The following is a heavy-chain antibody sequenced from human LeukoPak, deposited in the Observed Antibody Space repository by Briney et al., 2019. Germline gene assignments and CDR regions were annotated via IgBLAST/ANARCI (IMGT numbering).Heavy chain of an antibody. D-gene: IGHD3-10*01. V-gene: IGHV4-39*07. CDR1: GGSISSSSYY. Sequence: PSETLSLTCTVSGGSISSSSYYWGWIRQPPGKGLEWIGSIYYSGSSGTTYYSPSLKSRVTISVDTSKNQFSLKLSSVTAADTAVYYCANGVRGVIIDYWGQGTLVTVS. CDR2: IYYSGSSGTT. J-gene: IGHJ4*02. CDR3: ANGVRGVIIDY.